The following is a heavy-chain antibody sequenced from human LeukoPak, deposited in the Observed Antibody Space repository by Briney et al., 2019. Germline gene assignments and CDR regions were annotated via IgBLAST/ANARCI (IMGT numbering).Heavy chain of an antibody. J-gene: IGHJ6*02. CDR1: GYTFPSYD. D-gene: IGHD3-3*01. Sequence: ASVKVSCKSSGYTFPSYDIHWVRQATGQGLEWMGWMNPKSGNTGYAQKFQGRVTMTRNTYIRTDYMALSGQRYRHTAGYVLAAAPPPYYYFWSGYYSYYYYGMDVWGQGTTVTVSS. V-gene: IGHV1-8*01. CDR2: MNPKSGNT. CDR3: AAAPPPYYYFWSGYYSYYYYGMDV.